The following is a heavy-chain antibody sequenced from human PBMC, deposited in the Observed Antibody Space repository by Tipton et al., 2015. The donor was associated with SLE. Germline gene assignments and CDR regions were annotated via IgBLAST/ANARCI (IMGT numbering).Heavy chain of an antibody. CDR1: GFTFSSYG. V-gene: IGHV3-30*02. J-gene: IGHJ5*02. CDR3: ARDKPGFDP. Sequence: GSLRLSCAASGFTFSSYGMHWVRQAPGKGLEWVAFIRYDGSNKYYADSVKGRFTISRDNAKNSLYLQMNRLRAEDTAFYYCARDKPGFDPWGQGTLVTVSS. CDR2: IRYDGSNK.